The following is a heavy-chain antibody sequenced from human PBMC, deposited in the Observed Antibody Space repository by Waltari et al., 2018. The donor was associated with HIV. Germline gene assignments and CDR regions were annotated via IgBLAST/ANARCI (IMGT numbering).Heavy chain of an antibody. CDR3: TTVGGGTRDY. Sequence: EVLLVESGGGLGKPGGSLRLSCAASGFTFSYAWMSWVRQAPGKGLECVGRIKSNTDGGTTDYAAPVKGRFTISRDDSKTTLYLEMNSLKTEDTAVYYCTTVGGGTRDYWGQGTLITVSS. CDR1: GFTFSYAW. V-gene: IGHV3-15*01. J-gene: IGHJ4*02. CDR2: IKSNTDGGTT. D-gene: IGHD3-16*01.